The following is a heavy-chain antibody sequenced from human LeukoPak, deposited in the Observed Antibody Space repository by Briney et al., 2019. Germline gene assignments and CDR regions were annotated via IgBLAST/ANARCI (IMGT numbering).Heavy chain of an antibody. CDR2: INPDGTTT. J-gene: IGHJ4*02. CDR3: ARVPFDY. V-gene: IGHV3-74*01. CDR1: GFTFSTHW. Sequence: GGSLRLSCAASGFTFSTHWMHWVRQAPGKGLVWVSRINPDGTTTSYADSVKGRFTISRDNAKNSLYLQMNSLRAEDTAVYYCARVPFDYWGQGTLVTVSS.